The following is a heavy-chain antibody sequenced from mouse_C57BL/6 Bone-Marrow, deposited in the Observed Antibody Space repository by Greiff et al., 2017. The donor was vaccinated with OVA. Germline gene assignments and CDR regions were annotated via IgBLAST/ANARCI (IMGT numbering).Heavy chain of an antibody. J-gene: IGHJ2*01. CDR2: IYPGSGST. CDR3: AREGYSPDYFDY. D-gene: IGHD2-3*01. Sequence: VQLQQSGAELVKPGASVKMSCKASGYTFPSYWITWVKQRPGQGLEWIGDIYPGSGSTNYNEKFKSKATLTVDTSSSTAYMQLSSLTSEDSAVYYCAREGYSPDYFDYWGQGTTLTVSS. CDR1: GYTFPSYW. V-gene: IGHV1-55*01.